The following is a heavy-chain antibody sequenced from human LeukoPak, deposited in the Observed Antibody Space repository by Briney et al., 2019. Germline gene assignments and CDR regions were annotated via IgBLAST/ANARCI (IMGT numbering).Heavy chain of an antibody. J-gene: IGHJ4*02. CDR3: TTALRYVPYF. D-gene: IGHD3-16*01. CDR2: IKSKVDGGKT. CDR1: GFTFSDTW. V-gene: IGHV3-15*01. Sequence: KPGGSLRLSCAASGFTFSDTWMTWVRQAPGKGLEWVGLIKSKVDGGKTDYTVLVKGRFIISRDDSKKILSLQMNSLKTEDTAVYYCTTALRYVPYFWGQGTLVAVSS.